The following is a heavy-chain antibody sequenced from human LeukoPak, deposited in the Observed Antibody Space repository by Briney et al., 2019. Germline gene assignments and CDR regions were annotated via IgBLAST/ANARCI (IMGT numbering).Heavy chain of an antibody. Sequence: GGSLRLSCAASGFTFSTYWMSWVRQAPGKGLEWVSSISSSSSYIYYADSVKGRFTISRDNAKNSLYLQMNSLRAEDTAVYYCAREYRGDAFDIWGQGTMVTVSS. V-gene: IGHV3-21*01. CDR2: ISSSSSYI. D-gene: IGHD3-10*01. J-gene: IGHJ3*02. CDR3: AREYRGDAFDI. CDR1: GFTFSTYW.